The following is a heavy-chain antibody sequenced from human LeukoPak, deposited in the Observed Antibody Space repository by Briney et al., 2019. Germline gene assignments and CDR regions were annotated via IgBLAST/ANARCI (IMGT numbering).Heavy chain of an antibody. J-gene: IGHJ4*02. V-gene: IGHV3-23*01. CDR3: AKDPGKGIAAAGLGVS. CDR2: ISGSGGST. D-gene: IGHD6-13*01. Sequence: GGSLRLSCAASGFTFSSDAMSWVRQAPGKGLEWVSAISGSGGSTYYADSVKGRFTISRDNSKNTLYLQMNSLRAEDTAVYYCAKDPGKGIAAAGLGVSWGQGTLVTVSS. CDR1: GFTFSSDA.